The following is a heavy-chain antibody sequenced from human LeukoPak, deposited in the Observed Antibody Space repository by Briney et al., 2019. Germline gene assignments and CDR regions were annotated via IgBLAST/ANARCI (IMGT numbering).Heavy chain of an antibody. V-gene: IGHV3-11*01. CDR2: IGGSGSIT. D-gene: IGHD5-12*01. CDR3: AKGAYDYIEIAYFDS. J-gene: IGHJ4*02. CDR1: GFTFSDYY. Sequence: GGSLRLSCAASGFTFSDYYMGWIRQAPGKGLEWVSYIGGSGSITFYADSVKGRFTISRDNAKNSVYLQMNSLRAEDTAIYYCAKGAYDYIEIAYFDSWGQGALVTVSS.